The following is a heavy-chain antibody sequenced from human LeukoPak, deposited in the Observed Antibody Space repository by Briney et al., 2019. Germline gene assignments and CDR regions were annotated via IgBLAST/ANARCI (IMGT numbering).Heavy chain of an antibody. CDR2: INHSGST. Sequence: PSETLSLTCAVYGGSFSGYYWSWIRQPPGKGLEWIGEINHSGSTNYNPSLKSRVTISVDTSKNQFSLKLSSVTAADTAVYYCARTLDIVVVPAAPRPYYFDYWGQGTLVTVSP. CDR3: ARTLDIVVVPAAPRPYYFDY. J-gene: IGHJ4*02. CDR1: GGSFSGYY. D-gene: IGHD2-2*01. V-gene: IGHV4-34*01.